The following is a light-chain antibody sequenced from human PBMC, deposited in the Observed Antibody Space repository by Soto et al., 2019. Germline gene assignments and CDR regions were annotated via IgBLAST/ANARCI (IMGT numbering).Light chain of an antibody. V-gene: IGKV1-39*01. J-gene: IGKJ1*01. CDR3: QQSYSTPWT. CDR2: AAS. Sequence: DIQMTQSPSSLSASVGDIFTITCRASQSISSYLNWYQQKPGKAPNLLIYAASSLQSGVPSRFSGSGSGTDFTLTISSLQPEDFATYYCQQSYSTPWTFGQGTKVDIK. CDR1: QSISSY.